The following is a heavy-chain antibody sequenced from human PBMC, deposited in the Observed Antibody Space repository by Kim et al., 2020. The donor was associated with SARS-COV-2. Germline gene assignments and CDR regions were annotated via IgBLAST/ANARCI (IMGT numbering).Heavy chain of an antibody. CDR2: GGSA. V-gene: IGHV1-46*01. CDR3: ARGTVMDV. J-gene: IGHJ6*02. Sequence: GGSATYAQKIQGGVTMTRDTSTSTVYVELSSLRSEDTAVYYCARGTVMDVWGQGTTVSVSS.